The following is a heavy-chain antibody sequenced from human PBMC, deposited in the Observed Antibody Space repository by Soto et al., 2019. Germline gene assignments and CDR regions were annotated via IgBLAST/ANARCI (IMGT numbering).Heavy chain of an antibody. Sequence: EVQLVESGGGLVQPGGSLRLSRAASGLTVSSNYMSWVRQAPGKGLEWLSVIYSDGTTYYGDSVKGRFTISRDNSKNTLYLQMTSLRAEDTAVYYRARAAGLYWGQGTLVSVSS. D-gene: IGHD3-10*01. J-gene: IGHJ4*02. CDR3: ARAAGLY. CDR1: GLTVSSNY. V-gene: IGHV3-66*01. CDR2: IYSDGTT.